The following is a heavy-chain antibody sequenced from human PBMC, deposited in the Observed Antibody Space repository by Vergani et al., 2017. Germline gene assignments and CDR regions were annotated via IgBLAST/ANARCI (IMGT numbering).Heavy chain of an antibody. CDR1: GFTFSGST. Sequence: EVQLVESGGGLVQPGGSLKLSCAASGFTFSGSTMHWVRQASGKGLEWVGRIRTKGNSYATTYAASVKGRFTISRDDSKNTAYLQMNSLRTEDTAVYYCARETRDTPSSLDYWGQGTLVTVSS. D-gene: IGHD5-24*01. CDR2: IRTKGNSYAT. CDR3: ARETRDTPSSLDY. J-gene: IGHJ4*02. V-gene: IGHV3-73*02.